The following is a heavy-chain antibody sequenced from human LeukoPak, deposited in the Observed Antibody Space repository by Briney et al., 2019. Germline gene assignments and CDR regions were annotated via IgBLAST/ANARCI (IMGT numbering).Heavy chain of an antibody. CDR1: GYTFTGYY. CDR2: INPNSGGT. Sequence: ASVKVSCKASGYTFTGYYMHWVRQAPGQGLEWMGWINPNSGGTNYAQKFQGRVTMTRDTSISTAYMELSRLRSDDTAVYYCTRSPQRWLQLNFDYWGQGTLVTVSS. V-gene: IGHV1-2*02. CDR3: TRSPQRWLQLNFDY. J-gene: IGHJ4*02. D-gene: IGHD5-24*01.